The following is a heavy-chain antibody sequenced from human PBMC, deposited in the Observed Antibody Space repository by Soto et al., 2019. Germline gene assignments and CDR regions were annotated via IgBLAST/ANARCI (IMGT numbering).Heavy chain of an antibody. CDR3: AKNNLFGSGTNDY. CDR1: GFTFSTYP. D-gene: IGHD3-10*01. Sequence: EVQLLESGGGLVQVVESLRLSCPASGFTFSTYPMSWVRQAPGKGLEWVSSISGSGGSTYYADSVRGRFTISRDNSTNPLYLQMNSMRAEDTAVYYCAKNNLFGSGTNDYWGQGTLVTVSS. V-gene: IGHV3-23*01. J-gene: IGHJ4*02. CDR2: ISGSGGST.